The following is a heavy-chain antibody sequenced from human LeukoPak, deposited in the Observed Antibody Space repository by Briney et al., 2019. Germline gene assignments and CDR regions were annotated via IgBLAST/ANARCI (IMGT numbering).Heavy chain of an antibody. CDR1: GFTFSSYV. CDR3: AKEPSCSSTSCYGGSVWFDP. Sequence: GGSLRLSCAASGFTFSSYVMHWVRQAPGKGLEWVAIISYDGSNEYYADSVKGRFTISRDNSKNTLYLQMNSLRAEDTAVYYCAKEPSCSSTSCYGGSVWFDPWGQGTLVTVSS. V-gene: IGHV3-30*04. J-gene: IGHJ5*02. CDR2: ISYDGSNE. D-gene: IGHD2-2*01.